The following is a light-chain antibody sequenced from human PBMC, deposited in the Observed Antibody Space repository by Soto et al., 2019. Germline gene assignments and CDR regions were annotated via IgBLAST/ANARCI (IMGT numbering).Light chain of an antibody. CDR3: QQLNRYIT. V-gene: IGKV1-9*01. Sequence: DIQLTQSPSFLPASLGDRVTITCRASQGISSYLAWYQQKPRKAPKLLIYAASTLQSVVPSRFSGSGSGTEFAITISSLQPQYFGTYSCQQLNRYITFGPGTKDDIK. CDR2: AAS. CDR1: QGISSY. J-gene: IGKJ3*01.